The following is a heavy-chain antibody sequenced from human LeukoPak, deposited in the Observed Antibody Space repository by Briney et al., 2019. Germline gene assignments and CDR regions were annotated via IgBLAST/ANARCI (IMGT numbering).Heavy chain of an antibody. Sequence: KPSETLSLTCTVSGGSLSTFYWSWIRQPPGKGLEWIGYISASGSTNYNPSLKSRVTITVDRSRNQFSLKLSSVTAADTAVYFCARHDNDYDIWGQGTLVTVSS. D-gene: IGHD4-17*01. J-gene: IGHJ4*02. CDR1: GGSLSTFY. CDR3: ARHDNDYDI. CDR2: ISASGST. V-gene: IGHV4-4*09.